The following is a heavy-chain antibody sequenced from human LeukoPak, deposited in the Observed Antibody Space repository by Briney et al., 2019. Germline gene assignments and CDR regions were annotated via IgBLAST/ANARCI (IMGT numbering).Heavy chain of an antibody. J-gene: IGHJ6*02. V-gene: IGHV3-21*01. CDR1: GFTFSSYS. Sequence: GGSLRLSCAASGFTFSSYSMNWVRQAPGKGLEWVSSISSSSSYIYYADSVKGRFTISRDNAKNSLYLQMNSLRAEDTAVYYCAKAGLDSSGPWYGMDVWGQGTTVTVSS. CDR3: AKAGLDSSGPWYGMDV. CDR2: ISSSSSYI. D-gene: IGHD6-19*01.